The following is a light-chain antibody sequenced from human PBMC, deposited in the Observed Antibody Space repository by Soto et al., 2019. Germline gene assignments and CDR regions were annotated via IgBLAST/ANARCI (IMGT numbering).Light chain of an antibody. J-gene: IGLJ3*02. Sequence: QSVLTQPPSASETPEQRVTISCSGSSSNIGRNSVNWYQHLPGTAPKLLIYSNYQRPSGVPDRFSGSKSGTSASLAISGLQSEDEADYYCAAWDDSLKALLFGGGTKLTVL. CDR2: SNY. CDR1: SSNIGRNS. CDR3: AAWDDSLKALL. V-gene: IGLV1-44*01.